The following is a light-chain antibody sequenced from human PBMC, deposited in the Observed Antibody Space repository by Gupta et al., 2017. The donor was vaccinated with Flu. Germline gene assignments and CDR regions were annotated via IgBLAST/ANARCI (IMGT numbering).Light chain of an antibody. V-gene: IGLV1-44*01. CDR2: SNK. CDR1: SPNIGSNT. Sequence: SLLTQPPSPSGTPAQRVTISCSGSSPNIGSNTVNWYQQLPGKAPKLLIYSNKQRPSGVPDRFSGSKSGNSGSLAISGLQAEDEAEYYWEGWDDRLNVRVFGGGTKLTVL. CDR3: EGWDDRLNVRV. J-gene: IGLJ3*02.